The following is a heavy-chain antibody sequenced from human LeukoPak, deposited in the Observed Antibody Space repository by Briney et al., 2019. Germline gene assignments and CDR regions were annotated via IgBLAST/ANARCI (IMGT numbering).Heavy chain of an antibody. CDR2: IYSGGST. Sequence: PGGSLRLSCAASGFTVSSNYMSWVRQAPGKGLEWVSVIYSGGSTYYADSVKGRFTISRDNSKNTLYLQMNSLRAEDTAVYYCASRYYYDSSGYLGVYYYYYMDVWGKGTTVTVSS. CDR3: ASRYYYDSSGYLGVYYYYYMDV. J-gene: IGHJ6*03. D-gene: IGHD3-22*01. CDR1: GFTVSSNY. V-gene: IGHV3-53*01.